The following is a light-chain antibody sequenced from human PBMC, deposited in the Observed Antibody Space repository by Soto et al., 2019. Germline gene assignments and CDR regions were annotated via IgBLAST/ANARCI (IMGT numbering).Light chain of an antibody. CDR1: SSDVGGYNY. CDR3: CSYAGSYRDV. Sequence: QSVLTQPLSVSGSPGQSVTISCTGTSSDVGGYNYVSWYQQHPGKAPKLMIYDVSKRPSGVPDRFSGSKSGNTASLTISGLQAEDEADYYCCSYAGSYRDVFGTGTKVTVL. CDR2: DVS. J-gene: IGLJ1*01. V-gene: IGLV2-11*01.